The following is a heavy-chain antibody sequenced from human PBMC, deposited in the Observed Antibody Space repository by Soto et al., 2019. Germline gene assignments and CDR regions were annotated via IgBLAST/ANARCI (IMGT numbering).Heavy chain of an antibody. Sequence: SETLSLTCSVSGGSISSYYWSWIRQPPGKGLEWIGYIYYSGSTNYNPSLKSRVTISVDTSKNQFSLKLSSVTAADTAVYYCARAEVADTVEFDYWGQGTLVTVSS. CDR3: ARAEVADTVEFDY. CDR1: GGSISSYY. D-gene: IGHD6-19*01. V-gene: IGHV4-59*01. J-gene: IGHJ4*02. CDR2: IYYSGST.